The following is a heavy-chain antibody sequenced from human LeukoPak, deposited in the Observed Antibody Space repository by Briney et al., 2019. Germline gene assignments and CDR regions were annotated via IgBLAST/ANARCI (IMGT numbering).Heavy chain of an antibody. J-gene: IGHJ4*02. V-gene: IGHV4-59*08. D-gene: IGHD6-19*01. CDR3: ARHCFRRGSGLFDY. CDR2: IYYSGST. Sequence: PSETLSLTCTVSGGSISSYYWSWIRQPPGKGLEWIGYIYYSGSTNYNPSLKSPVTISVDTSKNQFSLQLSSVAGADTAVYYCARHCFRRGSGLFDYWGQGTLVTVSS. CDR1: GGSISSYY.